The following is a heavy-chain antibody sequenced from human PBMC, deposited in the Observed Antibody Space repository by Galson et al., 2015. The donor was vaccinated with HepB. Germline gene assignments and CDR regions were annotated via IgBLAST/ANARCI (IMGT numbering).Heavy chain of an antibody. D-gene: IGHD4-11*01. CDR1: GGTFSSYA. J-gene: IGHJ6*02. V-gene: IGHV1-69*10. CDR2: IIPIFGIG. Sequence: SVKVSCKASGGTFSSYAISWVRQAPGQGLEWMGGIIPIFGIGNYAQKFQGRVTINADKSTSTAYMELSSLRSEDTAVYYCTSSTVSTTQYYYYGMDVWGQGTTVTISS. CDR3: TSSTVSTTQYYYYGMDV.